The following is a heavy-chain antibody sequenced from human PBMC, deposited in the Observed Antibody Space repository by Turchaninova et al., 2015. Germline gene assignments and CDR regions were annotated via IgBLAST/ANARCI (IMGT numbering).Heavy chain of an antibody. Sequence: QVQLQESGPGLVKPSETLSLTCTVSGGSVSSGSYFWSWIRQPPGKGLEWIGYIYFTGSTNYNLSLKRRVTISVDTSKNPFSLKLNSVTAADTAVYYCARDTDYHDSSGVFDYWGQGTLVTVSS. D-gene: IGHD3-22*01. V-gene: IGHV4-61*01. CDR3: ARDTDYHDSSGVFDY. J-gene: IGHJ4*02. CDR2: IYFTGST. CDR1: GGSVSSGSYF.